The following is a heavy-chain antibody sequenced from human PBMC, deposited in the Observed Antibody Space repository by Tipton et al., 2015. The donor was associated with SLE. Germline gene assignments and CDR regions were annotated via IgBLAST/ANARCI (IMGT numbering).Heavy chain of an antibody. CDR3: AKAVGDSTSYFDY. CDR2: IYSGGST. CDR1: GGSISSYY. Sequence: SLRLSCTVSGGSISSYYWSWVRQAPGKGLEWVSVIYSGGSTYYADSVKGRFTISRDNSKNTLYLQMNSLRAEDTAVYYCAKAVGDSTSYFDYWGQGTLVTVSS. J-gene: IGHJ4*02. V-gene: IGHV3-53*05. D-gene: IGHD2-21*02.